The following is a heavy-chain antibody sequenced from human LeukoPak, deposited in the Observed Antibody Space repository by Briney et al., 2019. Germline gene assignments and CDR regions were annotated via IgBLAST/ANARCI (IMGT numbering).Heavy chain of an antibody. V-gene: IGHV4-34*01. CDR2: INHSGST. J-gene: IGHJ4*02. Sequence: SETLSLTCAVYGGSFSGYYWSWIRQPPGKGLEWIGEINHSGSTNYNPSLKSRVTISVDTSKNQFSLKLTSVTAADTAVYYCARGPCSTTSCYVKFWGQGTLVTVSS. CDR3: ARGPCSTTSCYVKF. D-gene: IGHD2-2*01. CDR1: GGSFSGYY.